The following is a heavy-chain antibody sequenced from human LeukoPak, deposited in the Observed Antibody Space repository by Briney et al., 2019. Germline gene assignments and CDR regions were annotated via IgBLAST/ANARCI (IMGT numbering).Heavy chain of an antibody. CDR3: ARDRGYSYYFDY. V-gene: IGHV4-34*01. J-gene: IGHJ4*02. Sequence: SETLSLTCAVYGGSFSGYYWSWIRQPPGKGLEWIGEINHSGSTHYNPSLKGRVTISVDTSKNQFSLKLSAVTAADTAVYYCARDRGYSYYFDYWGQGTLVTVSS. CDR2: INHSGST. CDR1: GGSFSGYY. D-gene: IGHD1-26*01.